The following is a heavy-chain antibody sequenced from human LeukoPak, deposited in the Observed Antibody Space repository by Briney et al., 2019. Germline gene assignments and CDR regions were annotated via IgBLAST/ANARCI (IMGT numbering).Heavy chain of an antibody. D-gene: IGHD3-3*01. CDR1: GFTFSSYA. J-gene: IGHJ4*02. V-gene: IGHV3-23*01. Sequence: PGGSLRLSCAASGFTFSSYAMSWVRQAPGKGLEWVSAISGSDGSTYYADSVKGRFTISRDNSKNTLYLQMNSLRAEDTAVYYCAKARPAFGVVITESDYWGQGTLVTVSS. CDR2: ISGSDGST. CDR3: AKARPAFGVVITESDY.